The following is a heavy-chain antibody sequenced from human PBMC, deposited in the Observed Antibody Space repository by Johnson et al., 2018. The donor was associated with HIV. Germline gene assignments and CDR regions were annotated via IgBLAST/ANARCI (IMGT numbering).Heavy chain of an antibody. CDR1: GFTFSSYA. Sequence: QVQLVESGGGLIQPGKSLRLSCAASGFTFSSYAMHWVRQAPGNGLEWVAVISYDGSNKYYADSVKGRFTISRDNSKNTLYLQMNSLRPEDTAVYYCVRGGQWGATDAFDVWGQGTMVTVSS. V-gene: IGHV3-30-3*01. CDR3: VRGGQWGATDAFDV. D-gene: IGHD6-19*01. CDR2: ISYDGSNK. J-gene: IGHJ3*01.